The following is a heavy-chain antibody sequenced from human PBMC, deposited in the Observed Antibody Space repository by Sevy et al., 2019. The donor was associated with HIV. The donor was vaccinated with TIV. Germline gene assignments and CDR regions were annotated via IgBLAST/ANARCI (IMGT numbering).Heavy chain of an antibody. D-gene: IGHD3-16*02. V-gene: IGHV3-30*04. CDR3: ARDPFIMTLGWYFDL. CDR1: GFTFSTYA. Sequence: GGSLRLSCAASGFTFSTYAMHWVRQAPDKGLEWVAAISYDGSKKYYADSVKGRFTVSRDNSKSTLYLQMNSLRAEDTAVYYCARDPFIMTLGWYFDLWGRDTLVTVSS. CDR2: ISYDGSKK. J-gene: IGHJ2*01.